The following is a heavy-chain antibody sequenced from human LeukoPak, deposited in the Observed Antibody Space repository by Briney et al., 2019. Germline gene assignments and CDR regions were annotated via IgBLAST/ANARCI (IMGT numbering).Heavy chain of an antibody. CDR3: ARDQADSSGWYGFDY. J-gene: IGHJ4*02. D-gene: IGHD6-19*01. CDR2: ISYDGSNK. CDR1: GFTFSSYA. V-gene: IGHV3-30*04. Sequence: GSLRLSCAASGFTFSSYAMHWVRPAPGKGLEWVAVISYDGSNKYYADSVKGRFTISRDNSKNTLYLQMNSLRAEDTAVYYCARDQADSSGWYGFDYWGQGTLVTVSS.